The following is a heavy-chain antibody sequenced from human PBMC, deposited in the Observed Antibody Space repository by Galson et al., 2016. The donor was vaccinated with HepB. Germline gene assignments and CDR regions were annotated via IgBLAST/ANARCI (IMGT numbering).Heavy chain of an antibody. D-gene: IGHD2-2*01. CDR3: AKGSNRAHPYQFDY. CDR1: GITSSNYA. V-gene: IGHV3-23*01. Sequence: SLRLSCAASGITSSNYAMSWVRQAPGKGLEWVSAISGSGDSTWYADSVKGRFTISRDNSKNTLYLQMNTLRAEDTAVYYCAKGSNRAHPYQFDYWGQGTLFTVTS. CDR2: ISGSGDST. J-gene: IGHJ4*02.